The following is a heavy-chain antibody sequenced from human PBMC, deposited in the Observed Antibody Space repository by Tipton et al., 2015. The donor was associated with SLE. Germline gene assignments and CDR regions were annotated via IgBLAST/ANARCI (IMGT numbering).Heavy chain of an antibody. J-gene: IGHJ4*02. CDR1: GASISSGGYY. CDR2: IYYSGST. CDR3: AGGNSYYFDY. D-gene: IGHD4-23*01. V-gene: IGHV4-31*03. Sequence: TLSLTCTVSGASISSGGYYWSWIRQHPGKGLEWIGYIYYSGSTYYNPSLKSRVIISVDTSKNQFSLKLSSVTAADTAVYYCAGGNSYYFDYWGQGTLVTVSS.